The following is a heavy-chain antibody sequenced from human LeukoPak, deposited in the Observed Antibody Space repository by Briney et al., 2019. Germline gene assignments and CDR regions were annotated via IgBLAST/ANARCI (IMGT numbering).Heavy chain of an antibody. D-gene: IGHD3-10*01. V-gene: IGHV3-48*03. CDR1: GFTFSSYE. J-gene: IGHJ6*04. CDR3: ARASITMVRGEDYGMDV. CDR2: SSSSGSTI. Sequence: PGGSLRLSCAASGFTFSSYEMNWVRQAPGKGLEWVSYSSSSGSTIYYADSVKGRFTISRDNAKNSLYLQMNSLRAEDTAVYYCARASITMVRGEDYGMDVWGKGTTVTVSS.